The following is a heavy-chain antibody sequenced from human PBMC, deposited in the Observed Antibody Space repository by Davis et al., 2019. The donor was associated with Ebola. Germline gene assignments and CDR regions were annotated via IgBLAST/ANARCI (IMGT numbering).Heavy chain of an antibody. J-gene: IGHJ4*02. CDR3: AKELTMIRTLYDY. CDR2: INPSGGST. Sequence: ASVKVSCKASGYTFTSYYMHWVRQAPGQGLEWMGIINPSGGSTSYAQKFQGRVTMTRDTSTSTVYMELSSLRAEDTAVYYCAKELTMIRTLYDYWGQGTLVTVSS. CDR1: GYTFTSYY. V-gene: IGHV1-46*01. D-gene: IGHD3-22*01.